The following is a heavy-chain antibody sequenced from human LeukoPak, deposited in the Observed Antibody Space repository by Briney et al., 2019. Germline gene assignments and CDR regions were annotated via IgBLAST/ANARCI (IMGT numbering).Heavy chain of an antibody. Sequence: PSETLSLTCTVSGASISDYYWSWIRQPPGKGLEWIGYISNNGNTNYNPSLKSRVTISVDTSKNQISLKLRSVTAADTAIYYCARRQQTGGDNELHNWFDPWGQGTLVTVSS. CDR3: ARRQQTGGDNELHNWFDP. CDR2: ISNNGNT. D-gene: IGHD2-21*01. V-gene: IGHV4-59*08. CDR1: GASISDYY. J-gene: IGHJ5*02.